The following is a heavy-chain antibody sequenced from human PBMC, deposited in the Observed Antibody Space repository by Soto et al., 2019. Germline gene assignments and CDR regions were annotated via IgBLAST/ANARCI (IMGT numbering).Heavy chain of an antibody. CDR3: AKSTGGTANGMHV. CDR1: GFTFDDYG. CDR2: ISFYSGSI. Sequence: EVQLVESGGGLVQPGRSLRLSCAASGFTFDDYGMHWVRQAPGKGLEWVSGISFYSGSIGYADSVKGRFTISRDNAKKSLYLQMNSLRAEDTAFYYGAKSTGGTANGMHVWGQGTTVTVSS. D-gene: IGHD2-8*02. V-gene: IGHV3-9*01. J-gene: IGHJ6*02.